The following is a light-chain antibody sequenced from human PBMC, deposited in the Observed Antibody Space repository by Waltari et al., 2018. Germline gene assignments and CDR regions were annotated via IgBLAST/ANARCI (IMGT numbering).Light chain of an antibody. J-gene: IGKJ4*01. CDR1: QSISNW. Sequence: DIQMTQSPSTLSASVGDRVTITCRASQSISNWLAWYQQTPGKAPKLLVYNASTLESGVPSRFSDSGSGTEFTLTISSLQPDDFATYYCQQYNSYSLLTFGGGTKVEIK. CDR3: QQYNSYSLLT. V-gene: IGKV1-5*03. CDR2: NAS.